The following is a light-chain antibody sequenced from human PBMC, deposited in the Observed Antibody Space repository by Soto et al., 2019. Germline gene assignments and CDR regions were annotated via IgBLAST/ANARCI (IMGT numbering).Light chain of an antibody. CDR3: AAWDDSLNGFG. Sequence: QSVLTQPPSASGTPGQRVTISCSGSSSNIGSNPVNWYQQLPVTAPKLLIYSNNQRPSGVPARFSGSKSGTSASLAISGLQPEDEADYYCAAWDDSLNGFGFGTGTKVTVL. CDR1: SSNIGSNP. CDR2: SNN. V-gene: IGLV1-44*01. J-gene: IGLJ1*01.